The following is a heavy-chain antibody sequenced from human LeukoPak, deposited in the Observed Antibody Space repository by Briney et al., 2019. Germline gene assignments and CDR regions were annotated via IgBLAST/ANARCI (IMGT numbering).Heavy chain of an antibody. Sequence: GGSLRLSCAASGFTFCSYGIHCVRQAPRKGVEWGAVISYDGSNKYYADSVKGRFTISRDNSKNTLYLQITSLRAEETAVYYCARDGDIVVVPAAIDYWGQGTLVTVSS. CDR3: ARDGDIVVVPAAIDY. CDR1: GFTFCSYG. CDR2: ISYDGSNK. J-gene: IGHJ4*02. V-gene: IGHV3-30*03. D-gene: IGHD2-2*01.